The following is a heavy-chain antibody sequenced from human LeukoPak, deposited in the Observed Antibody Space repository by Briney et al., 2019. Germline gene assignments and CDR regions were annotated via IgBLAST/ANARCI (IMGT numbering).Heavy chain of an antibody. Sequence: PGGSLRLSCAASGFTFSSYGMHWVRQAPGKGLEWVAFIRYDGSNKYYADSVKGRFTISRDNSKNTLYLQMNSLRAEDTAVYYCARDKAAVQNWFDPWGQGTLVTVSS. CDR2: IRYDGSNK. CDR3: ARDKAAVQNWFDP. J-gene: IGHJ5*02. V-gene: IGHV3-30*02. D-gene: IGHD6-13*01. CDR1: GFTFSSYG.